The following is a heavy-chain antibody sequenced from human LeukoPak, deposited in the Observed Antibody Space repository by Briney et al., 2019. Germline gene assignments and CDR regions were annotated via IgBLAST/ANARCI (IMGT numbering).Heavy chain of an antibody. J-gene: IGHJ4*02. D-gene: IGHD3-10*01. CDR1: GGSISSSSYY. V-gene: IGHV4-39*07. CDR2: INHSGST. CDR3: ARGPSRRPRYYGSGGPFDY. Sequence: SETLSLTCTVSGGSISSSSYYWGWIRQPPGKGLEWIGEINHSGSTNYNPSLKSRVTISVDTSKNQFSLKLSSVTAADTAVYYCARGPSRRPRYYGSGGPFDYWGQGTLVTVSS.